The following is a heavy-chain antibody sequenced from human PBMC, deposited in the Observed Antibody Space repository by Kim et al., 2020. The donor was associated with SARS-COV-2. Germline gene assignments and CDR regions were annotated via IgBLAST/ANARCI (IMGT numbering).Heavy chain of an antibody. V-gene: IGHV4-59*12. D-gene: IGHD3-22*01. CDR3: ARSARSAWGYFDGSGYYLDY. CDR2: IYYGGST. Sequence: SETLSLTCTVSGGSIRGFYWSWFRQPPGMGLEYIGYIYYGGSTNYNPSLESRVTMSIDASRNQLSLKLTSVTAADTALYYCARSARSAWGYFDGSGYYLDYWGQGTLLTVSS. CDR1: GGSIRGFY. J-gene: IGHJ4*02.